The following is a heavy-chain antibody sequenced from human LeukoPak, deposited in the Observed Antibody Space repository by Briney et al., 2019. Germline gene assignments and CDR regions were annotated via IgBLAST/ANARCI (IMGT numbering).Heavy chain of an antibody. CDR2: IRFDGSNK. V-gene: IGHV3-30*02. CDR3: ARGTLNIPGEHGAFDY. Sequence: PGGSLRLSCAASGFTFRNYGMHWVRQAPGKGLEWVAFIRFDGSNKYYADSVKGRFTISRDNAKNSLYLQMNSLRAEDTAVYYCARGTLNIPGEHGAFDYWGQGTLVTVSS. J-gene: IGHJ4*02. CDR1: GFTFRNYG. D-gene: IGHD1-14*01.